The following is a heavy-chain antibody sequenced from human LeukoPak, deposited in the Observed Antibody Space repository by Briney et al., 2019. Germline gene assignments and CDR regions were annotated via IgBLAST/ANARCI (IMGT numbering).Heavy chain of an antibody. D-gene: IGHD1-26*01. CDR2: MSSSSSYI. CDR3: ARDEWGDAFDI. J-gene: IGHJ3*02. CDR1: GFTFSSYS. V-gene: IGHV3-21*01. Sequence: GGSLRLSCAASGFTFSSYSMNWVRQAPGKGLEWVSSMSSSSSYIHSADSVRGRFTISGDNAKNSLFLQMNSLRAEDTAVYYCARDEWGDAFDIWGQGTMVTVFS.